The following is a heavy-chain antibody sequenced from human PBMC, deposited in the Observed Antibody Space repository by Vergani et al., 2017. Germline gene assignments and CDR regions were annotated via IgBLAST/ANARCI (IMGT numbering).Heavy chain of an antibody. Sequence: EVQLMESGGGLVQPGGSLRLSCEASGFSFPGYAMSWVRQAPGKGLEWGLSVSGSSGTPYSADSVKGRFIISRDNSKNTLHLQMNSLRADDTAVYYCTKGSRVYTGYFFDYWGQGTLATVSS. V-gene: IGHV3-23*01. CDR2: VSGSSGTP. CDR3: TKGSRVYTGYFFDY. CDR1: GFSFPGYA. J-gene: IGHJ4*02. D-gene: IGHD5-12*01.